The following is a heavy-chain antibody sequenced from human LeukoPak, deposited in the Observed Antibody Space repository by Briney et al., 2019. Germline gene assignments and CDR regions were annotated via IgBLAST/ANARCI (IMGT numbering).Heavy chain of an antibody. Sequence: PGGSLRLSCAASGFTFSSYWMSWVRQAPGKGLEWVANIKQDGSEKYYVDSVKGRFTISRDNAKNSLYLQMNSLRAEDTAVYYCARDWVGMATISYAFDIWGQGTMVTVSS. D-gene: IGHD5-24*01. CDR3: ARDWVGMATISYAFDI. J-gene: IGHJ3*02. CDR2: IKQDGSEK. CDR1: GFTFSSYW. V-gene: IGHV3-7*01.